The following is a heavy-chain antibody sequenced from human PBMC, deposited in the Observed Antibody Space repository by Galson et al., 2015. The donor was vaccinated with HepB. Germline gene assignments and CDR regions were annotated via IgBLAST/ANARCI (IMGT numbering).Heavy chain of an antibody. D-gene: IGHD3-10*01. Sequence: QSGAEVTKPGESLRISCKGSGYSFTSYWISWVRQMPGKGLEWMGRIDPSDSYTNYSPSFQGHVTISADKSISTAYLQWSSLKASDTAMYYCARTGTMVRGVLYYYYGMDVWGQGTTVTVSS. J-gene: IGHJ6*02. CDR2: IDPSDSYT. V-gene: IGHV5-10-1*01. CDR1: GYSFTSYW. CDR3: ARTGTMVRGVLYYYYGMDV.